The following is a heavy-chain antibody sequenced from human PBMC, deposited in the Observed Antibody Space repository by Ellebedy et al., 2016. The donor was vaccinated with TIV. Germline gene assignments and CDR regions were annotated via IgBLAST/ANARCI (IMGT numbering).Heavy chain of an antibody. CDR1: GFTLSGDW. CDR2: INQDGSTK. J-gene: IGHJ3*02. V-gene: IGHV3-7*01. Sequence: GESLKISCAASGFTLSGDWMTWVRQAPGKGLEWVANINQDGSTKWFADSVKGRFTISRDNAKNSLYLEMNSLRAEDTAVYYCARDLSPTRREVPYDAFDIWGQGTLVTVSS. CDR3: ARDLSPTRREVPYDAFDI. D-gene: IGHD3-10*01.